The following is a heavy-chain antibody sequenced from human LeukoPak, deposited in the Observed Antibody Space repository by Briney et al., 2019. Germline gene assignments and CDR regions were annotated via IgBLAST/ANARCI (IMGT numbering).Heavy chain of an antibody. CDR3: ARQNTVTTDYFDY. J-gene: IGHJ4*02. CDR2: ISSGSSYI. D-gene: IGHD4-11*01. V-gene: IGHV3-21*01. CDR1: GFTFSSYS. Sequence: GGSLRLSCAASGFTFSSYSMNWVRQAPGKGLEWVSSISSGSSYIYYADSVKGRFTISRDNAKNSLYLQMNSLRAEDTAVYYCARQNTVTTDYFDYWGQGTLVTVSS.